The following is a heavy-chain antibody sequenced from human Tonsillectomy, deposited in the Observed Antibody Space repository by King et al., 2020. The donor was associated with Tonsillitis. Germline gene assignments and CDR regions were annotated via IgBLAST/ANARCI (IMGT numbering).Heavy chain of an antibody. CDR2: ISYDGSNK. J-gene: IGHJ4*02. Sequence: HVQLVESGGGVVQPGRSLRLSCAASGFTFSSYAMHWVRQAPGKGLEWVAVISYDGSNKYYADSVKGRFTISRDNSKNTLYLQMNSLGAEDTAVYYCAGVTVGGGYSYGSQGAFDYWGQGTLVTVSS. CDR3: AGVTVGGGYSYGSQGAFDY. CDR1: GFTFSSYA. V-gene: IGHV3-30*01. D-gene: IGHD5-18*01.